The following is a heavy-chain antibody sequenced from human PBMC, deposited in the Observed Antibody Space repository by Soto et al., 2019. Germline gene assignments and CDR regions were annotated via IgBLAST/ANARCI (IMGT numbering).Heavy chain of an antibody. V-gene: IGHV1-18*01. CDR2: ISAYNGNT. CDR1: GYTFTSYG. J-gene: IGHJ6*03. CDR3: ARGVPYYYGSGSYYNDYYYYYMDV. Sequence: ASVKVSCKASGYTFTSYGISWVRQAPGQGLEWMGWISAYNGNTNYAQKLQGRVTMTTDTSTSTAYMELRSLRSDDPAVYYCARGVPYYYGSGSYYNDYYYYYMDVWGKGTTVTVSS. D-gene: IGHD3-10*01.